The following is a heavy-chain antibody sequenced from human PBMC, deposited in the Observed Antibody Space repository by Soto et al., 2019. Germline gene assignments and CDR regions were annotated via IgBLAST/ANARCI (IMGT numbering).Heavy chain of an antibody. J-gene: IGHJ3*02. CDR1: GGTFSSYA. D-gene: IGHD3-22*01. Sequence: SVKVSCKASGGTFSSYAISWVRQAPGQGLEWMGGIIPIFGTANYAQKFQGRVTITADESTSTAYKELSSLRSEDTAVYYCASQYDSSGYQWAFDIWGQGTMVTVSS. V-gene: IGHV1-69*13. CDR3: ASQYDSSGYQWAFDI. CDR2: IIPIFGTA.